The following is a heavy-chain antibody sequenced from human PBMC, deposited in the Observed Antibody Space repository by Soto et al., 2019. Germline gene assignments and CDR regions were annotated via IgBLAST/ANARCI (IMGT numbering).Heavy chain of an antibody. Sequence: LRLSCAASGFTFSSYAMSWVRQAPGKGLEWVSAISGSGGSTYHADSVKGRFTISRDNSKNTLYLQMNSLSAEDTAVYSCAKAPKPWYCDYWGRGRMVTVCS. CDR1: GFTFSSYA. CDR3: AKAPKPWYCDY. V-gene: IGHV3-23*01. J-gene: IGHJ4*02. CDR2: ISGSGGST.